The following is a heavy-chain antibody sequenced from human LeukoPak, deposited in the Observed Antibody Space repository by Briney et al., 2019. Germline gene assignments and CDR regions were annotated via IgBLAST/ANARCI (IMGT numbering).Heavy chain of an antibody. V-gene: IGHV1-18*01. J-gene: IGHJ5*02. Sequence: GASVKVSCKASGYTFTSYGISWVRQAPGQGLEWMGWISAYNGNTNYAQKLQGRVTMTTDTSTSTAYMELSSLRSEDTAVYYCARAGLGQWLMPGHNWFDPWGQGTLVTVSS. CDR1: GYTFTSYG. D-gene: IGHD6-19*01. CDR2: ISAYNGNT. CDR3: ARAGLGQWLMPGHNWFDP.